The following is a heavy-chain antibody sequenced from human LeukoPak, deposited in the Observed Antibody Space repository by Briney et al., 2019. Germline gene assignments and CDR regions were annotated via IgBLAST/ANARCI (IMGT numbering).Heavy chain of an antibody. CDR1: GYTFTTYI. V-gene: IGHV1-3*04. CDR2: INTDNGHT. CDR3: ARDSHYYESSGYNQGDFDY. Sequence: ASVKVSCKASGYTFTTYIVHWVRRAPGQGLEWMGWINTDNGHTKYSQKFQGRVTITRDTSASTAYMELSSLRSEDTAVYYCARDSHYYESSGYNQGDFDYWGQGPRSPSPQ. J-gene: IGHJ4*02. D-gene: IGHD3-22*01.